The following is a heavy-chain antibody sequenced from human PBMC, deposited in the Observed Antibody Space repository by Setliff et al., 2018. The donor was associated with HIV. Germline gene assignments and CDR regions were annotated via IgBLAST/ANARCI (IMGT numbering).Heavy chain of an antibody. J-gene: IGHJ5*02. V-gene: IGHV4-31*03. CDR3: VTMTANWFDP. CDR1: GGSISSGGYY. Sequence: SETLSLTCTVTGGSISSGGYYWSWIRQHPGKGLEWIGYIYYSGTTYYNPSLKSRVIISVDTSKNQFSLKLSSVTAADTAVYYCVTMTANWFDPWGQGTLVTVSS. D-gene: IGHD2-21*02. CDR2: IYYSGTT.